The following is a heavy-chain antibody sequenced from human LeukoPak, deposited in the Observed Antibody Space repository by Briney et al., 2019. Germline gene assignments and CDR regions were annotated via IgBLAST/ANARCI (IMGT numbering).Heavy chain of an antibody. J-gene: IGHJ6*03. CDR1: GYTFTGYY. Sequence: ASVKVSCKASGYTFTGYYMHWVRQAPGQGLEWMGWINPNSGGTNYAQKVQGRVTMTRDTSISTAYMELSRLRSDDTAVYYCARDCSSGYYYYYYMDVWGKGTTVTVSS. V-gene: IGHV1-2*02. D-gene: IGHD6-19*01. CDR2: INPNSGGT. CDR3: ARDCSSGYYYYYYMDV.